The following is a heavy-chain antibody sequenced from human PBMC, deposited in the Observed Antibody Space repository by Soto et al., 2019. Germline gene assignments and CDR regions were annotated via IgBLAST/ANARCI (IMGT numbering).Heavy chain of an antibody. CDR2: AHHSGRT. J-gene: IGHJ4*02. D-gene: IGHD1-26*01. CDR1: GGTMSSSNW. V-gene: IGHV4-4*02. Sequence: QVQLQESGPGLVKPSGTLSLTCTVSGGTMSSSNWWNWVRQSPGKGLEWIGEAHHSGRTNYNPSLTTRVTISVEKSKNHYTLKLSSVTAADTAVYYCARSEATGLDYWGQGTLVTVSS. CDR3: ARSEATGLDY.